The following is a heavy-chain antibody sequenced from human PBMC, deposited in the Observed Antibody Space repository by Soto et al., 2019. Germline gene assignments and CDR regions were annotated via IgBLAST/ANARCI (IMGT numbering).Heavy chain of an antibody. D-gene: IGHD2-15*01. Sequence: PSETLSLTCAVSGGSISSGGYSWSWIRQPPGKGLEWIGYIYHSGSTYYNPSLKSRVTISVDRSKNQFSLKLSSVTAADTAVYYCARGVVVVAATPRPGYFDYWGQGTLVTVSS. CDR1: GGSISSGGYS. CDR2: IYHSGST. J-gene: IGHJ4*02. CDR3: ARGVVVVAATPRPGYFDY. V-gene: IGHV4-30-2*01.